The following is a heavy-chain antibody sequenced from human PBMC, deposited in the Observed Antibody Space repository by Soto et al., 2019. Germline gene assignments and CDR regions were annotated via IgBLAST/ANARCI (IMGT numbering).Heavy chain of an antibody. CDR2: IDPSDSYT. Sequence: GESLKISCKGSGYSFTSYWISWVRQMPGKGLEGMGRIDPSDSYTNYSPSFQGHVTVSADKSISTAYLQWSGLKASDTAMYYCARHDPILWFGELLSTHYYYYGMDVWGQGTTVTVSS. J-gene: IGHJ6*02. D-gene: IGHD3-10*01. V-gene: IGHV5-10-1*01. CDR3: ARHDPILWFGELLSTHYYYYGMDV. CDR1: GYSFTSYW.